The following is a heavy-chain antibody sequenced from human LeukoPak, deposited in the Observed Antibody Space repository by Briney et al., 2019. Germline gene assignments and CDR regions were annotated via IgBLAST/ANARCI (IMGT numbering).Heavy chain of an antibody. D-gene: IGHD2-2*03. Sequence: PGRSVRLSCEASGFAFSRYSLHWVRQAPDKGLEWVAVMSYDGNTTYYADSVKGRFTISRDNSQNTLYLEMNSLSAEDTATYYCARDWINLDYWGQGVLVAASS. CDR2: MSYDGNTT. J-gene: IGHJ4*02. CDR1: GFAFSRYS. V-gene: IGHV3-30*01. CDR3: ARDWINLDY.